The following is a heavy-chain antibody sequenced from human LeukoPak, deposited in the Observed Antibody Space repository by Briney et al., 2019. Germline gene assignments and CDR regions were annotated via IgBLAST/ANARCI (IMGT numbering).Heavy chain of an antibody. CDR3: ARDLVSGNGYTSSCYY. Sequence: GASVKVSCKASGYIFTSYGITWVRQAPGQGLEWMGWINTYNGNTNYAQKVQGRVTMTTDTSTRTAYMELRSLRSDDTAIYYCARDLVSGNGYTSSCYYWGQGTQVTVSP. CDR1: GYIFTSYG. CDR2: INTYNGNT. D-gene: IGHD6-13*01. J-gene: IGHJ4*02. V-gene: IGHV1-18*01.